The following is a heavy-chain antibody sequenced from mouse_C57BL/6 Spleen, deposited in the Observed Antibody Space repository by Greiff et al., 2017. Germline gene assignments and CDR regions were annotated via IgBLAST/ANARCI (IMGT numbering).Heavy chain of an antibody. Sequence: EVQRVESGGGLVQPGGSLKLSCAASGFTFSDYYMYWVRQTPEKRLEWVAYISNGGGSTYYPDTVKGRFTISRDNAKNTLYLQMSRLKSEDTAMYYCARPHYYGMDFDVWGTGTTVTVSS. D-gene: IGHD1-1*01. V-gene: IGHV5-12*01. CDR3: ARPHYYGMDFDV. CDR1: GFTFSDYY. CDR2: ISNGGGST. J-gene: IGHJ1*03.